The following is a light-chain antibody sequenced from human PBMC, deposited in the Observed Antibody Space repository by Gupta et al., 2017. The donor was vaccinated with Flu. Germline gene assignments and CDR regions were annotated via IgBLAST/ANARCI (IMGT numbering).Light chain of an antibody. CDR2: APS. V-gene: IGKV1-27*01. CDR1: QAISNY. CDR3: QKENSAPIT. Sequence: DIQMTQSTSSLSASVGDRVTISCRASQAISNYFAWYQQRPGRVPRLLIYAPSTLQSGVPSPFSGSDSATAFTLTISSMQLKDVATYYSQKENSAPITFGGGTKVEIK. J-gene: IGKJ4*01.